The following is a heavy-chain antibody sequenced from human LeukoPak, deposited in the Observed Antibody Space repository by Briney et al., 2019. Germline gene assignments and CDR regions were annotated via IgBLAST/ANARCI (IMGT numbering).Heavy chain of an antibody. V-gene: IGHV4-34*01. CDR3: ARLYYYDSSGSPPHPDWFDP. D-gene: IGHD3-22*01. CDR2: INHSGST. J-gene: IGHJ5*02. CDR1: GGSFSGYY. Sequence: SETLSLTCAVYGGSFSGYYWSWIRQPPGKGLEWIGEINHSGSTNYNPSLKSRVTISVDTSKNQFSLKLSSVTAADTAVYYCARLYYYDSSGSPPHPDWFDPWGQGTLVTVSS.